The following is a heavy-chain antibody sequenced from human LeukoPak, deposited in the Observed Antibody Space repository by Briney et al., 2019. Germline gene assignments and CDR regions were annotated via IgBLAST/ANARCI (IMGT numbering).Heavy chain of an antibody. CDR3: ATEFDILTGVDAFDM. D-gene: IGHD3-9*01. Sequence: ASVKVSCKVSGYTLTELSMHWVRQAPGKGLEWMGGFDPEDGETIYAQKFQGRVTMTEDTSTDTAYMELSSLRSEDTAVYYCATEFDILTGVDAFDMWRQGTMVTVSS. J-gene: IGHJ3*02. CDR2: FDPEDGET. V-gene: IGHV1-24*01. CDR1: GYTLTELS.